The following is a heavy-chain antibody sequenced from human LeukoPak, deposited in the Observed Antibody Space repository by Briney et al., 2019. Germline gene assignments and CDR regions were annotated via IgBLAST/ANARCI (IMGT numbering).Heavy chain of an antibody. J-gene: IGHJ4*02. CDR1: GFTFSSYS. D-gene: IGHD6-19*01. Sequence: GGSLRLSCAASGFTFSSYSMNWVRQAPGKGLEWVSSISSSSSYIYYADSVKGRFTISRDNAKNSLYLQMNSLRAEDTAAYYCARVAQWNFDYWGQGTLVTVSS. CDR3: ARVAQWNFDY. CDR2: ISSSSSYI. V-gene: IGHV3-21*01.